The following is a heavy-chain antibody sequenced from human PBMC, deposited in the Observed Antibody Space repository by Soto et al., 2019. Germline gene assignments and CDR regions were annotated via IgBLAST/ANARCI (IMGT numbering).Heavy chain of an antibody. Sequence: GGSLRLSCEGSGFPFSSYAIHWVRQTPGKGLEWVAVISYDGSITYHSDSVKGRFTISRDTPTNTVYLQLNGLRGDDTAVYYCARPPRDLWSGYSTYFDYWGQGTLVTVSS. V-gene: IGHV3-30-3*01. J-gene: IGHJ4*02. CDR3: ARPPRDLWSGYSTYFDY. D-gene: IGHD3-3*01. CDR1: GFPFSSYA. CDR2: ISYDGSIT.